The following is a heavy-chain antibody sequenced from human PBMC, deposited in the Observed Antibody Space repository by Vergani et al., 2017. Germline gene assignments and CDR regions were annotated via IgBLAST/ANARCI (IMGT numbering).Heavy chain of an antibody. CDR3: ATAGAAYCRGASCYDFFEY. Sequence: QVQLVESGGGVVQPGRSLRLSCAASGFTFTNYGMHWVRQAPGKGLEWVAFTRYDGIVEYYGDSVRGRFTISRDNFKNTLYLQMNRLRPEDTAVYYCATAGAAYCRGASCYDFFEYWGQGTLVTVAS. J-gene: IGHJ4*02. V-gene: IGHV3-30*02. CDR2: TRYDGIVE. D-gene: IGHD2-15*01. CDR1: GFTFTNYG.